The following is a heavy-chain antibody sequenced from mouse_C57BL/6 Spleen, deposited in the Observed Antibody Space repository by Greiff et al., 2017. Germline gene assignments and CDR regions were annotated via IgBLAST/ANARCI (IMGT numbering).Heavy chain of an antibody. CDR1: GFTFRDYG. J-gene: IGHJ4*01. D-gene: IGHD2-2*01. CDR3: ARHEENGFYAMDY. CDR2: ISNLAYSI. V-gene: IGHV5-15*01. Sequence: EVMLVESGGGLVQPGGSLKLSCAASGFTFRDYGMAWVRQAPRKGPEWVAFISNLAYSIYYADTVTGRFTISRENAKNTLYLEMSSLRSEDTAMYYCARHEENGFYAMDYWGQGTSVTVSS.